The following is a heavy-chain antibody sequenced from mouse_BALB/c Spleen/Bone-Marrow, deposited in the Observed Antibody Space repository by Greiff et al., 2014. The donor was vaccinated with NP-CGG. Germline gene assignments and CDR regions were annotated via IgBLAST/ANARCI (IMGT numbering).Heavy chain of an antibody. CDR1: GYTFTDYN. Sequence: DVKLQQSGPELAKPGASVKISCKASGYTFTDYNMHWVKQSHGKSLEWIGYIYPYNGGTGYNQKFESKATLTVDNSSSTAYMQLRSLTSEDSAVYYCARGKFYYGNYVGLDYWGQGTPLTVSS. V-gene: IGHV1S29*02. D-gene: IGHD2-1*01. CDR3: ARGKFYYGNYVGLDY. CDR2: IYPYNGGT. J-gene: IGHJ2*01.